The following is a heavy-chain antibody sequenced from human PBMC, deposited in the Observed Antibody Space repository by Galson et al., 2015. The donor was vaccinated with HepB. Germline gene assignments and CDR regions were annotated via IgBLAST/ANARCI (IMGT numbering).Heavy chain of an antibody. CDR1: GGSISSGGYS. D-gene: IGHD6-13*01. Sequence: TLSLTCAVSGGSISSGGYSWSWIRQPPGKGLEWIGYIYHSGSTYYNPSLKSRVTISVDRSKNQFSLKLSSVTAADTAVYYCARMRGGIAAAGFDYWGQGTLVTVSS. CDR2: IYHSGST. CDR3: ARMRGGIAAAGFDY. V-gene: IGHV4-30-2*01. J-gene: IGHJ4*02.